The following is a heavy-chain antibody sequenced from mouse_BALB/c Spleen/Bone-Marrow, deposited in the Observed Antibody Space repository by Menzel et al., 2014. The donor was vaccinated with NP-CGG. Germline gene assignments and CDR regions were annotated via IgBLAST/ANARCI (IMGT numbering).Heavy chain of an antibody. CDR1: GYTFSSYW. Sequence: QVQLQQSGAELMKPGASVKISCKATGYTFSSYWIEWVKQRPGHGLEWIGEILPGSGSTNYNEKFKGKATFTADTSSNIANMQLSSLTSEDSAVYYCARREVSYYYDYWGQGTTLTVSS. V-gene: IGHV1-9*01. CDR3: ARREVSYYYDY. J-gene: IGHJ2*01. D-gene: IGHD2-12*01. CDR2: ILPGSGST.